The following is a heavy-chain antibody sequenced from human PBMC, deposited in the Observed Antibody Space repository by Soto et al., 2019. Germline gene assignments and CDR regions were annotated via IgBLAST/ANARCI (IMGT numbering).Heavy chain of an antibody. CDR2: ISYDGSNK. Sequence: QVQLVESGGGVVQPGRSLRLSCAASGFTFSSYGMHWVRQAPGKGLEWVAVISYDGSNKYYADSVKGRFTISRDNSKNTLYLQMNSLRAEDTAVYYCAKDLTRIAVAGTGVDYWGQGTLVTVSS. J-gene: IGHJ4*02. V-gene: IGHV3-30*18. CDR1: GFTFSSYG. CDR3: AKDLTRIAVAGTGVDY. D-gene: IGHD6-19*01.